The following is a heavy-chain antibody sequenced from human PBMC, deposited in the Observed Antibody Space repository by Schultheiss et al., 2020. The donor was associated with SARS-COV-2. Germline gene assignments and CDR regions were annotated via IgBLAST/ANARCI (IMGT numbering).Heavy chain of an antibody. J-gene: IGHJ6*02. V-gene: IGHV3-11*04. CDR1: GFTFSDYY. D-gene: IGHD6-6*01. CDR3: AREYSSWGYYYYYGMDV. Sequence: GESLKISCAASGFTFSDYYMSWIRQAPGKGLEWVSYISSSGSTIYYADSVKGRFTISRDNAKNSLYLQMNSLRAEDTAVYYCAREYSSWGYYYYYGMDVWGQGTTVTVSS. CDR2: ISSSGSTI.